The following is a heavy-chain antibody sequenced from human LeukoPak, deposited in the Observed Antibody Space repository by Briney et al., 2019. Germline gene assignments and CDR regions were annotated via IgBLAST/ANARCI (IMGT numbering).Heavy chain of an antibody. V-gene: IGHV3-23*01. CDR3: AKGRACTNGVCHFDY. Sequence: GGSLRLSCAASGFTFSSYDMSWVRQVPGKGLEWVTVISTSGGSTYHADSVKGRFIISRDNSKNTLYLQMNSLRAEDTAAYYCAKGRACTNGVCHFDYWGRGTLVTVSS. J-gene: IGHJ4*02. CDR1: GFTFSSYD. CDR2: ISTSGGST. D-gene: IGHD2-8*01.